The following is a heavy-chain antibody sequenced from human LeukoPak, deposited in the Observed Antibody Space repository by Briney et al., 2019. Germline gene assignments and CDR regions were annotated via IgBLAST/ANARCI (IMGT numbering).Heavy chain of an antibody. CDR1: GYSISSGYY. Sequence: KPSETLSLTCAVSGYSISSGYYWGWIRQPPGKGLEWIGRIYHSGSTYYNPSLKSRVTISVDTSKNQFSLKLSSVTAADTAVYYCARHGVQLWLLEKFDYWGQGTLVTVSS. CDR3: ARHGVQLWLLEKFDY. D-gene: IGHD5-18*01. V-gene: IGHV4-38-2*01. J-gene: IGHJ4*02. CDR2: IYHSGST.